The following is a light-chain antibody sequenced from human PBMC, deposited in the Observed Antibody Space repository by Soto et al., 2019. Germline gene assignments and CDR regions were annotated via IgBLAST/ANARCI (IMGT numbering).Light chain of an antibody. CDR1: QSISTN. V-gene: IGKV3-15*01. CDR3: QQYNKWPNT. Sequence: XILMTQSPFTLSVSPGESSARSCGSIQSISTNLAWYQQKTGQAPRLIIYSASSRSTGLPSRFSGSGSGPDFTLTISSLQPEDFAVYYCQQYNKWPNTFGQGTRLEIK. CDR2: SAS. J-gene: IGKJ5*01.